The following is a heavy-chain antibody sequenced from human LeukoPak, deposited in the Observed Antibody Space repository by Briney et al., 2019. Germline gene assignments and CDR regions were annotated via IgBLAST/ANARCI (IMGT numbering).Heavy chain of an antibody. CDR1: GDSISSGGYS. D-gene: IGHD2-21*02. Sequence: SGTLSLTCAVSGDSISSGGYSWSWIRQPPGKGLEWIGYIYPSGTTYYNPSLKSRLSISVDRSKNQFSLKLISMTAADTAVYYCARTYCSGGDCGDAFDFWGQGTMVTVSS. J-gene: IGHJ3*01. CDR3: ARTYCSGGDCGDAFDF. CDR2: IYPSGTT. V-gene: IGHV4-30-2*01.